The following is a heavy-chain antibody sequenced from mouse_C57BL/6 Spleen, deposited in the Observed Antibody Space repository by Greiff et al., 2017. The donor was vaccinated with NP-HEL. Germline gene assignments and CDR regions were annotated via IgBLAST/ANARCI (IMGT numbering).Heavy chain of an antibody. V-gene: IGHV1-26*01. J-gene: IGHJ2*01. Sequence: VQLQQSGPELVKPGASVKISCKASGYTFTDYYMNWVKQSHGKSLEWIGDINPNNGGTSYNQKFKGKATLTVDKSSSTAYMELRSLTSEDSAVYYCARGEDYGSTLDYWGQGTTLTVSS. CDR2: INPNNGGT. CDR3: ARGEDYGSTLDY. D-gene: IGHD1-1*01. CDR1: GYTFTDYY.